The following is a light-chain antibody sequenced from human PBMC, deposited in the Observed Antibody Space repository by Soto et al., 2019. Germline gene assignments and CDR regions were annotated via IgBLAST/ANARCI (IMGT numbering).Light chain of an antibody. Sequence: QSVLTQSPSASASLGASVKLTCTLSSGHSSYAIAWHQQQPEKGPRYLMKLNSDGSHSKGDGIPDRFSGSSSGAERYLTISSLQSEDEADYHCQTWVTGIQVFGGGTKLTVL. CDR1: SGHSSYA. V-gene: IGLV4-69*01. CDR3: QTWVTGIQV. J-gene: IGLJ3*02. CDR2: LNSDGSH.